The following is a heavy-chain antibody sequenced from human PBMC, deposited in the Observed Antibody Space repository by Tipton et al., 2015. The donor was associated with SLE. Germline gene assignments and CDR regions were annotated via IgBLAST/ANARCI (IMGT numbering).Heavy chain of an antibody. J-gene: IGHJ4*02. D-gene: IGHD5-12*01. Sequence: TLSLTCEVSGYSITSDYYWGWIRQPPGEGLEWIGSMFHSGTTYHNPSLKSRVTISIDASNNQFSLKVNSVTAADTAVYYCATGPYEDTGYDWGFDYWGQGILVTVSS. CDR2: MFHSGTT. V-gene: IGHV4-38-2*01. CDR1: GYSITSDYY. CDR3: ATGPYEDTGYDWGFDY.